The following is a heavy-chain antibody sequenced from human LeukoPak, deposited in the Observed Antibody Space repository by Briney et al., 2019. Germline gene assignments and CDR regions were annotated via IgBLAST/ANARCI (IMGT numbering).Heavy chain of an antibody. CDR3: VKDLGRYRNNCFDY. V-gene: IGHV3-23*01. J-gene: IGHJ4*02. CDR2: ISGSGGGT. D-gene: IGHD1-26*01. CDR1: GFTFSSYA. Sequence: GGSLRLSCAASGFTFSSYAMSWVRQAPEKGLEWVSTISGSGGGTYYADSVKGRFTISRDDSKNTLYLQMNSLRAEDTAVYYCVKDLGRYRNNCFDYWGQETLVTVSS.